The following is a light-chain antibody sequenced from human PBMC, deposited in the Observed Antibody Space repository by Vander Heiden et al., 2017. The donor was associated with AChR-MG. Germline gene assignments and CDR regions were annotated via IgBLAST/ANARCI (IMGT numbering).Light chain of an antibody. V-gene: IGKV4-1*01. CDR1: QSVLYSSNNKNY. CDR3: QQYYSTPWT. CDR2: WAS. J-gene: IGKJ1*01. Sequence: DIVITHSPDSLAGPLGERATINCKASQSVLYSSNNKNYLAWYQQKPGQPPKLLIYWASTRESGVPDRFSGSGSGTDFTLTISSLQAEDVAVYYCQQYYSTPWTFGQGTKVEIK.